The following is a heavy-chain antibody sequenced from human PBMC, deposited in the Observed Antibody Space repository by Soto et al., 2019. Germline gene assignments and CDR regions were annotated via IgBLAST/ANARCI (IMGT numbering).Heavy chain of an antibody. Sequence: KVSCKASGFTFTSSAVQWVRQARGQRLEWIGWIVVGSGNTNYAQKFQERVTITRDMSTSTAYMELSSLRSEDTAVYYCAAYQYSYGYGYFDYWGQGTLVTVSS. CDR2: IVVGSGNT. V-gene: IGHV1-58*01. CDR3: AAYQYSYGYGYFDY. D-gene: IGHD5-18*01. J-gene: IGHJ4*02. CDR1: GFTFTSSA.